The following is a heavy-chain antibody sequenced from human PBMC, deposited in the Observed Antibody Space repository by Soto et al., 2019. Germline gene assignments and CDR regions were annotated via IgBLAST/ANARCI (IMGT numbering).Heavy chain of an antibody. Sequence: GASVKVSCKASGYTFTTYYIHWVRQAPGQGLEYMGIINPSSGGTVYAQKFQGRVTMTRDTFTSTVYMELSSLTSEDTAMYYCAREQPSIDYFDYWGQGTLVTVSS. CDR1: GYTFTTYY. V-gene: IGHV1-46*01. CDR3: AREQPSIDYFDY. J-gene: IGHJ4*02. CDR2: INPSSGGT. D-gene: IGHD1-1*01.